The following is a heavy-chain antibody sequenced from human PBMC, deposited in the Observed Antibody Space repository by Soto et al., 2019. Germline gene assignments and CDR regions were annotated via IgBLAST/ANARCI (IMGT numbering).Heavy chain of an antibody. Sequence: QVQLVESGGGVVQPGRSLRLSCAASGFTFSSYAMHWVRQAPGKGLEWVAVISYDGSNKYYADSVKGRFTISRDNSKNTLYLQMNSLRAEDTAVYYCARDYGCSGGSCYSAEDYYYGMDVWGQGTTFTVSS. CDR2: ISYDGSNK. CDR1: GFTFSSYA. CDR3: ARDYGCSGGSCYSAEDYYYGMDV. J-gene: IGHJ6*02. V-gene: IGHV3-30-3*01. D-gene: IGHD2-15*01.